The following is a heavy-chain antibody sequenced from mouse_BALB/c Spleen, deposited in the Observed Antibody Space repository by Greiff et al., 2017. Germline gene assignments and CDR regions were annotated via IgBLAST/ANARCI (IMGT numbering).Heavy chain of an antibody. D-gene: IGHD1-1*01. J-gene: IGHJ2*01. CDR2: ISYSGST. CDR1: GYSITSDYA. Sequence: VQLKESGPGLVKPSQSLSLTCTVTGYSITSDYAWNWIRQFPGNKLEWMGYISYSGSTSYNPSLKSRISITRDTSKNQFFLQLNSVTTEDTATYYCARYGGDYWGQGTTLTVSS. CDR3: ARYGGDY. V-gene: IGHV3-2*02.